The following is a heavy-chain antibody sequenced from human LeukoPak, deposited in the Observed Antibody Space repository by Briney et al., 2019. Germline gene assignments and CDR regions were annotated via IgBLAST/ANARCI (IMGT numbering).Heavy chain of an antibody. V-gene: IGHV3-7*01. CDR3: ARGMLFSYYYYYYMDV. D-gene: IGHD2-8*01. Sequence: TGGSLRLSCAASGFTFSSYWMSWVRQAPGKGLEWVANIKQDGSEKYYVDSVKGRFTISRDNAKNSLYLQMNSLRAEDTAVYYCARGMLFSYYYYYYMDVWGKGTTVTVSS. CDR1: GFTFSSYW. CDR2: IKQDGSEK. J-gene: IGHJ6*03.